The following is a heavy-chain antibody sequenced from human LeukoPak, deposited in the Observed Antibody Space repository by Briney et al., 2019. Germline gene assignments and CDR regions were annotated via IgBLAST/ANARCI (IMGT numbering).Heavy chain of an antibody. D-gene: IGHD6-19*01. J-gene: IGHJ3*02. CDR3: AKVAVAVDAFDI. V-gene: IGHV3-30*18. CDR2: ISYDGSNK. Sequence: HPGGSLRLSCAASGFTFSSYGMHWVRQAPGKGLEWVAVISYDGSNKYYADSVRGRFTISRDNSKNTLYLQMNSLRAEDTALYYCAKVAVAVDAFDIWGQGTMVTVSS. CDR1: GFTFSSYG.